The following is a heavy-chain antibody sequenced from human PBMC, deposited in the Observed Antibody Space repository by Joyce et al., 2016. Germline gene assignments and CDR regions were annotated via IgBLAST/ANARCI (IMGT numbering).Heavy chain of an antibody. D-gene: IGHD3-10*01. V-gene: IGHV5-10-1*03. Sequence: EVQLVQSGAEVKKPGESLRISCKGSGCNFTSYWINWVRQMPGKGLEWIGKIDPTDSYTDYRPSFQGHVTISAEKSVRTAYRQWCSLKASDTAIFYCAGTPYYNDGWDPFDYWGQGTLVTVSS. CDR2: IDPTDSYT. CDR3: AGTPYYNDGWDPFDY. CDR1: GCNFTSYW. J-gene: IGHJ4*02.